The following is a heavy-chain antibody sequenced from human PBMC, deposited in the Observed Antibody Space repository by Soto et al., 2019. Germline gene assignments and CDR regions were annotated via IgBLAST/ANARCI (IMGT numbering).Heavy chain of an antibody. D-gene: IGHD5-12*01. CDR2: ISYDGSNK. CDR1: GFTFSSYG. V-gene: IGHV3-30*18. CDR3: AKRGGGYGGYGMDV. Sequence: QVQLVESGGGVVQPGRSLRLSCAASGFTFSSYGMHWVRQAPGKGLEWVAVISYDGSNKYYADSVKGRFTISRDTSKNTLYLQMNSLRAEDTAVYYCAKRGGGYGGYGMDVWGQGTTVTVSS. J-gene: IGHJ6*02.